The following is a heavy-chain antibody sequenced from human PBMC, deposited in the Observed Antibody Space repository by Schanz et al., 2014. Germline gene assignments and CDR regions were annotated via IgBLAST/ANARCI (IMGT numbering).Heavy chain of an antibody. J-gene: IGHJ4*02. Sequence: EVQLVESGGGLVQPGGSLRLSCAVSGSTFSNYWMTWVRQAPGKGLEWVASINQDASEKYYVDSVKGRFTVSRDNAKNSLFLQMNSLRAEDTAVYYCAKGQLLSYYFDYWGQGTLVTVSS. CDR1: GSTFSNYW. D-gene: IGHD2-21*01. CDR2: INQDASEK. CDR3: AKGQLLSYYFDY. V-gene: IGHV3-7*03.